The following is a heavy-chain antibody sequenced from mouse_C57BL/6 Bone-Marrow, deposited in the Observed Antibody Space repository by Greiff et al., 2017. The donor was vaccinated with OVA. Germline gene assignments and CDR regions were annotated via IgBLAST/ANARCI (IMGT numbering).Heavy chain of an antibody. CDR2: IYPGDGDT. V-gene: IGHV1-82*01. D-gene: IGHD2-2*01. J-gene: IGHJ2*01. CDR3: ARHEYGYDGSYLYY. Sequence: QVQLQQSGPELVKPGASVKISCKASGYAFSSSWMNWVKQRPGQGLEWIGRIYPGDGDTNYNGKFKGKATLTADKSSSPAYMQLSSLTSEDSAVYFCARHEYGYDGSYLYYWGQGTTLTVSS. CDR1: GYAFSSSW.